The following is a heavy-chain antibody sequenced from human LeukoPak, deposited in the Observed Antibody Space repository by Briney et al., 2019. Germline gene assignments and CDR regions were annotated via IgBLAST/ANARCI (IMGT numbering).Heavy chain of an antibody. CDR3: ARDSGSYSGVDY. CDR2: INHSGST. D-gene: IGHD1-26*01. J-gene: IGHJ4*02. Sequence: PSETLSLTCAVYGASFSGYYWSWIRQPPGKGLEWIGEINHSGSTNYNPSLKSRVTISIDTSKNQFSLKLSSVTAADTAVYYCARDSGSYSGVDYWGQGTLVTVSS. V-gene: IGHV4-34*01. CDR1: GASFSGYY.